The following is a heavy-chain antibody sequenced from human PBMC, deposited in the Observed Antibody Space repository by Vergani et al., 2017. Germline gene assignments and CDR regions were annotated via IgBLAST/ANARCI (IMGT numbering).Heavy chain of an antibody. Sequence: QVQLQESGPGLVKPSETLSLTCTVSGGSISRYYWSWIRQPPVKGLDWIGYIYYSGSTNYNPFLKSLVTISVDTSKNQFSLKLSSVTAADTAVYYCARDRPQYYRSASSPPHYYVIDGWGQGSTVTVSS. CDR2: IYYSGST. CDR3: ARDRPQYYRSASSPPHYYVIDG. V-gene: IGHV4-59*01. CDR1: GGSISRYY. D-gene: IGHD3-10*01. J-gene: IGHJ6*02.